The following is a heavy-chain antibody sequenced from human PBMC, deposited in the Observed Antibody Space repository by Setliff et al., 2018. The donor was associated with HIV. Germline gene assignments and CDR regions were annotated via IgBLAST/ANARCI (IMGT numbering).Heavy chain of an antibody. D-gene: IGHD3-10*01. V-gene: IGHV4-4*07. CDR1: GGSISSHY. J-gene: IGHJ5*02. CDR3: ARGKGGSGSYPGAGEIDP. Sequence: SETLSLTCTVSGGSISSHYWSWIRQPAGKGLEWIGRIYTSGSTNYNPSLKSRVTLSVDTSKNQFSLKLSSVTAADTAVYYCARGKGGSGSYPGAGEIDPWGQGTLVTVSS. CDR2: IYTSGST.